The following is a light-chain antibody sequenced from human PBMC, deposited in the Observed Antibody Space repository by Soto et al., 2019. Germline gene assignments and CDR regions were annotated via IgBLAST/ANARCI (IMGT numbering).Light chain of an antibody. Sequence: DIVMTQSPDSLAVSLGERATINCKSSQSVLYSSSNENYLAWYQRKPGQPPKLLIYRASTREFGVPDRFSGSGSGTDFTLTISSLQAEDVAVYYCQQYYTTPRTFGQGTKLEIK. CDR2: RAS. J-gene: IGKJ2*02. V-gene: IGKV4-1*01. CDR1: QSVLYSSSNENY. CDR3: QQYYTTPRT.